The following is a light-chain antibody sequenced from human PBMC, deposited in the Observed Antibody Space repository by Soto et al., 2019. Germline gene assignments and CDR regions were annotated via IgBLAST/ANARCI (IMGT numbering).Light chain of an antibody. Sequence: EIVLTQSPGTLSLSPGERATLSCXASQSVTCTYLAWYQQKPGQAPRLLIYTASNRVTGIPDRISGSGSGTDFTLTISRLEPEDFAVYYCQQNAGSPVTFGQGTRLEIK. J-gene: IGKJ5*01. CDR1: QSVTCTY. V-gene: IGKV3-20*01. CDR2: TAS. CDR3: QQNAGSPVT.